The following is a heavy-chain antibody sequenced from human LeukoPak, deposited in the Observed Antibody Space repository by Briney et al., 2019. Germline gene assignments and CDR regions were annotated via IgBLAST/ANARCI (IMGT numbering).Heavy chain of an antibody. J-gene: IGHJ5*02. CDR2: IIPIFGTA. D-gene: IGHD4-11*01. CDR1: GGTLSSYA. CDR3: ARSGYSNSYWFDP. V-gene: IGHV1-69*05. Sequence: ASVKVSCKASGGTLSSYAISWVRQAPGQGLEWMGGIIPIFGTANYAQKFQGRVTITTDESTSTAYMELSSLRSEDTAVYYCARSGYSNSYWFDPWGQGTLVTVSS.